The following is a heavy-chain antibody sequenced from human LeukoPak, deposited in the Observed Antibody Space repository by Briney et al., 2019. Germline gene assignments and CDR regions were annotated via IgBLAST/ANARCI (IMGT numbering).Heavy chain of an antibody. Sequence: ASVKVSCEASGYTFTGYYMHWVRQAPGQGLEWMGWINPNSGRTNYAQKFQGRVTMTGDTSISTAYMELTRLTSDDTAVYYCARGTYYDSSAYSGVRLFDYWGQGTLVTVSS. V-gene: IGHV1-2*02. D-gene: IGHD3-22*01. CDR1: GYTFTGYY. CDR2: INPNSGRT. J-gene: IGHJ4*02. CDR3: ARGTYYDSSAYSGVRLFDY.